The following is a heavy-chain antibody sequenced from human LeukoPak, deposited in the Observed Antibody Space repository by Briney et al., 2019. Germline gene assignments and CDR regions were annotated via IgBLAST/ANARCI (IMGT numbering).Heavy chain of an antibody. Sequence: GGSLKSSCCGSGDRFNSYCVGWGGHLPRRRGEGMGVIFPGDADTRYSASFEGEVAILVNKCIDTAYMHWRSLKALETAVYYCARESGHSSGFTWGQGTMVTVFS. CDR1: GDRFNSYC. D-gene: IGHD6-19*01. J-gene: IGHJ3*01. CDR2: IFPGDADT. V-gene: IGHV5-51*01. CDR3: ARESGHSSGFT.